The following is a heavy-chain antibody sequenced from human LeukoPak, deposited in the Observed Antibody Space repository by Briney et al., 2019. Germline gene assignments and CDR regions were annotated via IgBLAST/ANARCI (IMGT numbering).Heavy chain of an antibody. CDR2: INSDGSSI. D-gene: IGHD4-17*01. CDR3: ARDGGTGDYAWD. J-gene: IGHJ3*01. CDR1: GFTFNTYW. Sequence: GGPLGLSCTASGFTFNTYWMHWVRQAPGKGLVWVSRINSDGSSITYADSVRGRFTISRDNAKNTLYLQMNSLRAEDTAVYYCARDGGTGDYAWDWGQGTMVTVSS. V-gene: IGHV3-74*03.